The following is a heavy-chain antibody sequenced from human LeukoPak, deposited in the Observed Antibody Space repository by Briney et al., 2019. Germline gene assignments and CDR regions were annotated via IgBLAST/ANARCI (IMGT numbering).Heavy chain of an antibody. J-gene: IGHJ4*02. CDR3: ARGGSDDYGDYVDY. Sequence: SQTLSLTCAVSGGSISSGGYSWSWIRQPPGKGLEWIGYIYHSGSTYYNPSLKSRVTISVDRFKNQFSLKLSSVTAADTAVYYCARGGSDDYGDYVDYWGQGTLVTVSS. D-gene: IGHD4-17*01. CDR1: GGSISSGGYS. CDR2: IYHSGST. V-gene: IGHV4-30-2*01.